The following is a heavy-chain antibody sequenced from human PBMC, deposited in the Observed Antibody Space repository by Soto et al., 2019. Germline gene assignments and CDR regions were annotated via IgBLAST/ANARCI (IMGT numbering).Heavy chain of an antibody. CDR2: ISSGHGDI. CDR1: GFTFSSYS. V-gene: IGHV3-21*01. D-gene: IGHD6-19*01. CDR3: ALLTSGWCGDFDF. Sequence: DVQLVESGGGLVKPGGSLTLSCAASGFTFSSYSLSWVRQAPGKGLEWVSSISSGHGDIYYADSVKGRFIGSRDNAKNLLFLQMNNLRVEDTAVYYCALLTSGWCGDFDFWGQGTLVTVSS. J-gene: IGHJ4*02.